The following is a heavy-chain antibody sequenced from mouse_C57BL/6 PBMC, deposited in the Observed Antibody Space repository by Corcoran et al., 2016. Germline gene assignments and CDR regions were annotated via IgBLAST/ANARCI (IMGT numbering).Heavy chain of an antibody. CDR1: GFSITSGYY. Sequence: DVQLQESGPGLVKPSQSLSLTCSVTGFSITSGYYWNWIRQFPGNKLEWMGYISYDGSNNYNPSLKNRISITRDTSKNQFFLKLNSVTTEDTATYYCASPGLRRGAWFAYWGQGTLVTVSA. D-gene: IGHD2-4*01. V-gene: IGHV3-6*01. CDR2: ISYDGSN. CDR3: ASPGLRRGAWFAY. J-gene: IGHJ3*01.